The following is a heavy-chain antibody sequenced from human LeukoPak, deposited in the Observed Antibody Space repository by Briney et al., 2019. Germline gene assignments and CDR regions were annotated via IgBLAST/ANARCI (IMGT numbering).Heavy chain of an antibody. J-gene: IGHJ3*02. D-gene: IGHD1-1*01. CDR1: GGSISSYY. CDR2: IYYSGST. Sequence: SQTLSLTCTVSGGSISSYYWSWIRQPPGKGLEWIGYIYYSGSTNYNPSLKSRVTISVDTSKNQFSLKLSSVTAADTAVYYCARGKLETLRSAFDIWGQGTMVTVSS. V-gene: IGHV4-59*01. CDR3: ARGKLETLRSAFDI.